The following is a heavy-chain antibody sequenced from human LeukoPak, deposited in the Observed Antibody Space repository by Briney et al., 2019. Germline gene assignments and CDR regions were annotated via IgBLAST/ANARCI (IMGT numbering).Heavy chain of an antibody. CDR2: ISAYNGNT. CDR3: ARAKLAAAGSNWFDP. Sequence: ASVKVSCKASGYTFTSYGISWVRQAPGQGLEWMGWISAYNGNTNYAQKLQGRVTMTTDTSTSTAYMELRSLRSDDTAVYYCARAKLAAAGSNWFDPWGQGTLVTVSS. D-gene: IGHD6-13*01. V-gene: IGHV1-18*01. J-gene: IGHJ5*02. CDR1: GYTFTSYG.